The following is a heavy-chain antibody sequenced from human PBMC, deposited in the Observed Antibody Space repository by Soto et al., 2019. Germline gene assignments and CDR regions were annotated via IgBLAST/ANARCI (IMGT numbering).Heavy chain of an antibody. J-gene: IGHJ4*02. CDR2: ISGNAGST. V-gene: IGHV3-23*01. CDR1: GFTFNNYA. Sequence: PGGSLRLSCAASGFTFNNYAMTWVRQAPRKGLEWVSTISGNAGSTYYADSVKGRFTISRDNSKNTLYLQMNSLRAEDTAVYYCAKTYHILTYVDYWGQGTLVTVSS. CDR3: AKTYHILTYVDY. D-gene: IGHD3-9*01.